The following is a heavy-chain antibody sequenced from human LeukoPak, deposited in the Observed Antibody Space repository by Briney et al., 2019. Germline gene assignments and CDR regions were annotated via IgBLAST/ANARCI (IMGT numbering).Heavy chain of an antibody. CDR3: AREDSSGAFDI. V-gene: IGHV3-33*01. D-gene: IGHD3-22*01. CDR1: RFTFRSYD. CDR2: VWYDESNK. Sequence: GGSLRLSCAASRFTFRSYDMHWVRQAPGKGLEWVAVVWYDESNKYYVDSVKGRFTISRDNSKNTLYLQMNKLRVEDTALYYCAREDSSGAFDIWGQGTMVTVSS. J-gene: IGHJ3*02.